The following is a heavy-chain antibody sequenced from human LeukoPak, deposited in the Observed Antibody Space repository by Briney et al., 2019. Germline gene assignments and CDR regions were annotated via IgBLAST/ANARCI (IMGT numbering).Heavy chain of an antibody. Sequence: PSQTLSLTCTVSGGSISSYYWSWIRQPPGKGLEWIGYIYYSGSTNYNPSLKSRVTISVDTSKNQFSLKLSSVTAADTAVYYCARGDYDYGDYHWFDPWGQGTLVTVSS. D-gene: IGHD4-17*01. CDR1: GGSISSYY. CDR2: IYYSGST. CDR3: ARGDYDYGDYHWFDP. J-gene: IGHJ5*02. V-gene: IGHV4-59*01.